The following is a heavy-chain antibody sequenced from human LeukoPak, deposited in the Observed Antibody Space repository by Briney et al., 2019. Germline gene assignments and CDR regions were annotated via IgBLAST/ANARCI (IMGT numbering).Heavy chain of an antibody. V-gene: IGHV1-69*13. CDR1: GGTFSSYA. Sequence: SVKVSCKASGGTFSSYAISWVRQAPGQGLEWMGGIIPIFGTANYAQKFQGRDTITADESTSTAYMELSSLRSEDTAVYYCAAQPLGYCSSTSCYTGDYWGQGTLVTVSS. CDR2: IIPIFGTA. CDR3: AAQPLGYCSSTSCYTGDY. D-gene: IGHD2-2*02. J-gene: IGHJ4*02.